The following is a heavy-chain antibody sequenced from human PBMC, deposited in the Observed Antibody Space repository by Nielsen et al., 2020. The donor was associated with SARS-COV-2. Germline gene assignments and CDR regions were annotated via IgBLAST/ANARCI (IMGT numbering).Heavy chain of an antibody. Sequence: SETLSLTCAVYGGSFSDNFWSWIRQAPGKGLEWIGEINHSGSTNYNPSLKSRVTISIDTSKNQFSLKLRSVTAADTAVYARVRGHYYGSGSYERPFEYWGQGTPVNVSS. D-gene: IGHD3-10*01. J-gene: IGHJ4*02. CDR3: VRGHYYGSGSYERPFEY. CDR2: INHSGST. CDR1: GGSFSDNF. V-gene: IGHV4-34*01.